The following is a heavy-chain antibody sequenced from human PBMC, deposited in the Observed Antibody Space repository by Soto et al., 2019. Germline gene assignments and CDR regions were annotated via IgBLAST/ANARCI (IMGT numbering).Heavy chain of an antibody. V-gene: IGHV3-23*01. D-gene: IGHD6-13*01. CDR3: AKGEGSSSWYADY. Sequence: EVQLLESGGGLVQPGGSLRLSCAASGFTFSSYAMSWVRQAPGKGLEWVSAISGSGGSTYYADSVKGRFTISRDNSKNTLYLQMNSLRSEDTAVYYCAKGEGSSSWYADYWGQGTLVTVSS. CDR1: GFTFSSYA. J-gene: IGHJ4*02. CDR2: ISGSGGST.